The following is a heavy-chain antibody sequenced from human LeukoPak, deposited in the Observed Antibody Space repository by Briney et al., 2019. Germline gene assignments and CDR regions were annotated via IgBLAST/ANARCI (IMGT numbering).Heavy chain of an antibody. D-gene: IGHD3-3*01. Sequence: SETLSLTCTVSGGSISNSNYYWGWIRQPPGKGLEWIGSIYYSGTTYYNPSLKSRVTISIDTSKNQFSLKLTSVTAADTAVYYCARGVKSGYYDFWSGYLVDWGQGALVTVSS. CDR3: ARGVKSGYYDFWSGYLVD. CDR2: IYYSGTT. V-gene: IGHV4-39*07. CDR1: GGSISNSNYY. J-gene: IGHJ4*02.